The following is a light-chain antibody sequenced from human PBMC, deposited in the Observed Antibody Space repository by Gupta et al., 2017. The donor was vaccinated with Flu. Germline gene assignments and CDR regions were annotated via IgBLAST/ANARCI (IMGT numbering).Light chain of an antibody. V-gene: IGKV4-1*01. CDR2: WAS. CDR3: QQEDSTPYT. J-gene: IGKJ2*01. Sequence: DIVMTQSPDSLAVSLGERATINCKSSQSVLYSSNNKNYLAWYQQKPGQPPKLLIYWASTRESGVPDRFSGSGSGTDFILTISSLQAEDVAVYYCQQEDSTPYTFGQGTKLEIK. CDR1: QSVLYSSNNKNY.